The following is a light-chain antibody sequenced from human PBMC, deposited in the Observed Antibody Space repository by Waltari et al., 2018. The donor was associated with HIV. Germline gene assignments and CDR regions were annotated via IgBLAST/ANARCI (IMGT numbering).Light chain of an antibody. Sequence: QSVLTQPPSASGTPGQRVTISCSGSSSNIGRNYVYWYQQLPGPAPKLLIYRNNQRSSGVPDRFSGSKSGTSASLAISGLRSEDETNYYCAAWDDSLSGLVFGGGTKLTVL. CDR3: AAWDDSLSGLV. V-gene: IGLV1-47*01. CDR2: RNN. CDR1: SSNIGRNY. J-gene: IGLJ3*02.